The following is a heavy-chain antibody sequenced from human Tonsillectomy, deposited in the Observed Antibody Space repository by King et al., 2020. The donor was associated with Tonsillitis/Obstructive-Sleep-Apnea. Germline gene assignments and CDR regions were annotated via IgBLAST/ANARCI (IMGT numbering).Heavy chain of an antibody. CDR3: ATSGQFGVVISN. J-gene: IGHJ4*02. D-gene: IGHD3-3*01. CDR1: GFTFDDYA. V-gene: IGHV3-9*01. Sequence: VQLVESGGGLVQPGRSLRLSCAASGFTFDDYAMHWVRQAPGKGLEWVSGISWNSGSIGYADSVKGRFTISRDNGKNSLYLQMNSLRSEDTALYYCATSGQFGVVISNWGQGTLVTVST. CDR2: ISWNSGSI.